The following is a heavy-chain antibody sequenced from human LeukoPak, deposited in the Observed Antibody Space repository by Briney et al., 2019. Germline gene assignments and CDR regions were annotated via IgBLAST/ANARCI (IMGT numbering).Heavy chain of an antibody. V-gene: IGHV5-51*01. CDR1: GISFSNYW. Sequence: GESLKISCKGSGISFSNYWIGWVRQPPGRGLDWMGIIYPGDSDTRYNPSFEGQVTISADTSIATAYLQWSSLKASDTAMYHCARGTGQYNYGHRGAFDTWGQGTMVTVSS. D-gene: IGHD5-18*01. J-gene: IGHJ3*02. CDR3: ARGTGQYNYGHRGAFDT. CDR2: IYPGDSDT.